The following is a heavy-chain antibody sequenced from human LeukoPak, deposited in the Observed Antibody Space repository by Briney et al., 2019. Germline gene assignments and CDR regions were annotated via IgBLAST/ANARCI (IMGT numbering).Heavy chain of an antibody. Sequence: GGSLRLSCASSGFTFSNYWMSWVRQAPGKGLEWVANIKQDGSNKYYADSVKGRFTISRDNSKNTLYLQMNSLRAEDTAVYYCAKDQLLWFGEPHAFDIWGQGTMVTVSS. V-gene: IGHV3-7*01. CDR3: AKDQLLWFGEPHAFDI. CDR2: IKQDGSNK. D-gene: IGHD3-10*01. J-gene: IGHJ3*02. CDR1: GFTFSNYW.